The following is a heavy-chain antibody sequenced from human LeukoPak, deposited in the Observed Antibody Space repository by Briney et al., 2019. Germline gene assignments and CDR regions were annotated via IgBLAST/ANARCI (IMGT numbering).Heavy chain of an antibody. J-gene: IGHJ5*02. V-gene: IGHV1-3*01. CDR1: GYTFTTFA. Sequence: GASVKVSCKASGYTFTTFAIRWVRQVPGQSLEWMGWINAGNGNTKYSQNFQGRVTITRDTSASTAYMELSSLTSEDTAVYYCARDSRTISNWFDTWGQGTPVTVSS. D-gene: IGHD1-1*01. CDR2: INAGNGNT. CDR3: ARDSRTISNWFDT.